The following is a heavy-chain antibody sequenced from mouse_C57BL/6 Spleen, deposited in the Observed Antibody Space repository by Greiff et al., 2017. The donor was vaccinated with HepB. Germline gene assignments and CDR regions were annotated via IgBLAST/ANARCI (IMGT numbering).Heavy chain of an antibody. J-gene: IGHJ4*01. CDR1: GYAFSSYW. CDR3: AGGGGYDGTGYAMDY. D-gene: IGHD2-2*01. Sequence: VQLQQSGAELVKPGASVKISCKASGYAFSSYWTNWVKQRPGKGLEWIGQIYPGDGDTNYNGKFKGKATLTADKSSSTAYMQLSSLTSEDSAVYFCAGGGGYDGTGYAMDYWGQGTSVTVSS. CDR2: IYPGDGDT. V-gene: IGHV1-80*01.